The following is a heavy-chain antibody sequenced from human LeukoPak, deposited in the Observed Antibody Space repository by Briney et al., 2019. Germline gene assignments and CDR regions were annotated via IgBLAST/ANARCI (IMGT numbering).Heavy chain of an antibody. CDR1: GNYW. V-gene: IGHV3-74*01. CDR2: INSDGSWT. Sequence: GGSLRLSCAASGNYWMHWVRQASGKGLVWVSHINSDGSWTSYADSVKGRFTISKDNAKNTVYLQMNNLRAEDTAVYYCVSFYETYWGRGTLVTVSS. J-gene: IGHJ4*02. D-gene: IGHD2-2*01. CDR3: VSFYETY.